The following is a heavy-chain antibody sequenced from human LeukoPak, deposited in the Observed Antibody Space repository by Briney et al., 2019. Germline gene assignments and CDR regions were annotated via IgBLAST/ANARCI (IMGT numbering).Heavy chain of an antibody. V-gene: IGHV4-59*01. CDR2: IYYSGST. J-gene: IGHJ6*03. CDR3: ARSLKWEPKGYYYYYYMDV. D-gene: IGHD1-26*01. CDR1: GGSISSYY. Sequence: PSETLSLTCTVSGGSISSYYWSWIRQPPGKGLEWIGYIYYSGSTNYSPSLKSRVTISVDTSKNQFSLKLSSVTAADTAVYYCARSLKWEPKGYYYYYYMDVWGKGTTVTVSS.